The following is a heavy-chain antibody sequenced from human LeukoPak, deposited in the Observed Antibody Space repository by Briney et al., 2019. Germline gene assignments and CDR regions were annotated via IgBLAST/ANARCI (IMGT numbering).Heavy chain of an antibody. Sequence: PGGSLRLSCAASGFTFRDYAMSWVRQSPARGLEWVSSLRGNDETFYSNSVRGRFTLSRDNSKNTVYLQLNNLRVEDTAIYYCARASWISHADAVCWGQGTLVTVAS. CDR2: LRGNDET. V-gene: IGHV3-23*01. J-gene: IGHJ4*02. CDR3: ARASWISHADAVC. CDR1: GFTFRDYA. D-gene: IGHD2-2*03.